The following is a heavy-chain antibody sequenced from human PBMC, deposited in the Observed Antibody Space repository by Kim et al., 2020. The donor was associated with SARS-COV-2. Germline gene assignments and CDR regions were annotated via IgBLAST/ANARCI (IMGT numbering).Heavy chain of an antibody. CDR2: IKSKTEGGTI. Sequence: GGSLRLSCVASGSTFSNEWMRWVRQAPGKGLEWVARIKSKTEGGTIDYAAPVKGRFTIARDDSKHQVYLPMNRPKSEDTDEYYYNRGGKFTFWGHVTL. CDR3: NRGGKFTF. V-gene: IGHV3-15*01. D-gene: IGHD3-16*01. J-gene: IGHJ4*01. CDR1: GSTFSNEW.